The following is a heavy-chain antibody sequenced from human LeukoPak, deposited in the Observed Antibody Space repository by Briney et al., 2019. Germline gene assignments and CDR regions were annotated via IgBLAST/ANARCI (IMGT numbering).Heavy chain of an antibody. CDR1: GGSFSGYY. D-gene: IGHD1-26*01. J-gene: IGHJ3*02. V-gene: IGHV4-34*01. Sequence: SETLSLTCAVYGGSFSGYYWSWIRQPPGKGLEWIGEINHSGSTNYNPSLKSRVTISIDTSKNQFSLKLISVTAADTAVYYCAIGGLDLVGATTNRPNAFDIWGQGTMVTVSS. CDR2: INHSGST. CDR3: AIGGLDLVGATTNRPNAFDI.